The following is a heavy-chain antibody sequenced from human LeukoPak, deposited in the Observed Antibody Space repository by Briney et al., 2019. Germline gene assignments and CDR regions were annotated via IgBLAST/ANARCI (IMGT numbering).Heavy chain of an antibody. V-gene: IGHV3-23*01. D-gene: IGHD6-13*01. Sequence: GGSLRLSCAASGFTFSSYAMSWVRQAPGKGLEWVSAISGSGGSTYYADSVKGRFTISRDNSKNTLYLQMNSLRAEDTAVYYCAKVYSSSWPIEEYFQHWGQGTLVTVSS. CDR3: AKVYSSSWPIEEYFQH. CDR2: ISGSGGST. J-gene: IGHJ1*01. CDR1: GFTFSSYA.